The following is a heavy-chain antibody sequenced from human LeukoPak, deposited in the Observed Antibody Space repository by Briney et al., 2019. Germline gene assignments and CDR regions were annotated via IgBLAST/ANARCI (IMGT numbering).Heavy chain of an antibody. Sequence: PGGSLRLSCAASGFTVSSNSMSWVRQAPGKGLVWVSVIYTGGTTCYADSVKGRFTISRDNSKNTLYLQMNSLRAEDTAVYYCARDVAAPGGVYFDYWGQGTLVTVSS. CDR2: IYTGGTT. J-gene: IGHJ4*02. CDR3: ARDVAAPGGVYFDY. V-gene: IGHV3-66*01. CDR1: GFTVSSNS. D-gene: IGHD3-16*01.